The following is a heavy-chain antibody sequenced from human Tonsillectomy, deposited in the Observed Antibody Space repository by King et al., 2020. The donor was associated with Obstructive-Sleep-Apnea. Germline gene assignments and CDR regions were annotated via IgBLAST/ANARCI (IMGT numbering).Heavy chain of an antibody. Sequence: VTLKESGPALVKPTQTLTLTCTFSGFSLSTSGMCVSWIRQPPGKALEWLARIDWDDDKYYSTSLKTRLTISKDTSKNQVVLTMTNMDPVDTATYYCARSRYISGYWYFDLWGRGTLVTVSS. CDR2: IDWDDDK. CDR1: GFSLSTSGMC. CDR3: ARSRYISGYWYFDL. V-gene: IGHV2-70*11. D-gene: IGHD1-14*01. J-gene: IGHJ2*01.